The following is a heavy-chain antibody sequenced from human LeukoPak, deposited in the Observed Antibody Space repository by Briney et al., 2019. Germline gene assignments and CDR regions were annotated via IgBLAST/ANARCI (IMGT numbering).Heavy chain of an antibody. CDR1: GPTFSSYA. CDR3: AKGGSDYGNYGYSFDY. J-gene: IGHJ4*02. D-gene: IGHD4-11*01. CDR2: ISGSGGST. V-gene: IGHV3-23*01. Sequence: PGGSLRLSCAASGPTFSSYAMSWVRQAPGKGLEWVSAISGSGGSTYYADSVKGRFTISRDNSKNTLYLQMNSLRAEDTAVYYCAKGGSDYGNYGYSFDYWGQGTLVTVSS.